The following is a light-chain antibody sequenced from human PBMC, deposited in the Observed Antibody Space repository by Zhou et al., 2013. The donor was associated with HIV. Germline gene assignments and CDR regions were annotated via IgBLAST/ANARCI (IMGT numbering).Light chain of an antibody. Sequence: DIQMTQSPSSLSASVGDRVTITCRASQSISNYLNWYQQKPGKAPKLLIYAASTLQSGVPSRFSGSGSGTDFTLTISSLQPEDFATYYCQQLNSYLLTFGGGTKVEIK. CDR2: AAS. J-gene: IGKJ4*01. V-gene: IGKV1-9*01. CDR3: QQLNSYLLT. CDR1: QSISNY.